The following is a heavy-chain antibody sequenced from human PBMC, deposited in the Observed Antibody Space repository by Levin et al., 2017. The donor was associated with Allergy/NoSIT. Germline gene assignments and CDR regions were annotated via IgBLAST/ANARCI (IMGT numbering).Heavy chain of an antibody. Sequence: SQTLSLTCAISGDSVSSNSAAWNWIRQSPSRGLEWLGRTYYRSKWYNDYAVSVKSRITINPDTSKNQFSLQLNSVTPEDTAVYYCARGHITMVRGVISLSYYYYGMDVWGQGTTVTVSS. D-gene: IGHD3-10*01. V-gene: IGHV6-1*01. CDR3: ARGHITMVRGVISLSYYYYGMDV. CDR1: GDSVSSNSAA. J-gene: IGHJ6*02. CDR2: TYYRSKWYN.